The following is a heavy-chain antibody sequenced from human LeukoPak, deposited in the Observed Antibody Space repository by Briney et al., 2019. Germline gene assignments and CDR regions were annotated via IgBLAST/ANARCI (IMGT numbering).Heavy chain of an antibody. D-gene: IGHD2-21*02. CDR3: ARERLSCGGVCLDD. J-gene: IGHJ4*02. Sequence: GGSLRLSCGASGFIFSDYEMNGVRQAPGKGLEWVSYINSGGDVIYYADSVKGRFTMSRDHAENSLILQMNSLRAEDTALYYCARERLSCGGVCLDDWGQGTLVTVSS. CDR1: GFIFSDYE. V-gene: IGHV3-48*03. CDR2: INSGGDVI.